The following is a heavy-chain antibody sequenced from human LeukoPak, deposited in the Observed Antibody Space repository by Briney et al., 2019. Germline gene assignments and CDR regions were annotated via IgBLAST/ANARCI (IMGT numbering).Heavy chain of an antibody. J-gene: IGHJ4*02. D-gene: IGHD3-9*01. CDR3: ARAPPDYDILTGYQPPYFDY. V-gene: IGHV1-2*06. Sequence: ASVKASCKASGYTFTGYYMHWVRQAPGQGLEWMGRINPNSGGTNYAQKFQGRVTMTRDTSISTAYMELSRLRSDDTAVYYCARAPPDYDILTGYQPPYFDYWGQGTLVTVSS. CDR1: GYTFTGYY. CDR2: INPNSGGT.